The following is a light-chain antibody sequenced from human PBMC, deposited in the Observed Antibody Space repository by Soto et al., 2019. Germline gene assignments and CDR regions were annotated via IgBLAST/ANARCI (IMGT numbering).Light chain of an antibody. Sequence: EVVMTQSPATLSVSLGERATLSCRASQSVNRNLAWYQQKPGQAPRLLVYDASTRATGIPARFSGGGSGTEFPLTISSLQSEDLGNYYCQQYFSWWTFGQGTKVEIK. V-gene: IGKV3-15*01. CDR1: QSVNRN. CDR3: QQYFSWWT. J-gene: IGKJ1*01. CDR2: DAS.